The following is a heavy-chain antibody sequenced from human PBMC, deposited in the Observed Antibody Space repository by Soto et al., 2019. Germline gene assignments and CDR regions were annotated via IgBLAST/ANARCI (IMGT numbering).Heavy chain of an antibody. CDR1: GVSVISSFFY. CDR3: ARLKTSSGWSLFDY. D-gene: IGHD6-13*01. CDR2: IYYTGTT. V-gene: IGHV4-61*01. Sequence: SETLSLTCTVSGVSVISSFFYWSWFRQPPGQRLEWIGYIYYTGTTNYNPSLASRVAMSVDTSKKQFTLNLRSLTAAETARYYCARLKTSSGWSLFDYWGQGMLVTVSS. J-gene: IGHJ4*02.